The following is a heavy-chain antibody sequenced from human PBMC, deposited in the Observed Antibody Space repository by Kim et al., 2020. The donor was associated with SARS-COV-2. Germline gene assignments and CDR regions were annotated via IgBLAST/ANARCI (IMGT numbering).Heavy chain of an antibody. J-gene: IGHJ4*02. Sequence: QKFQGRVTITRDTAASTAYMELSSLRSEDTAVYYCARPMVRGVIISHFDYWGQGTLVTVSS. CDR3: ARPMVRGVIISHFDY. V-gene: IGHV1-3*01. D-gene: IGHD3-10*01.